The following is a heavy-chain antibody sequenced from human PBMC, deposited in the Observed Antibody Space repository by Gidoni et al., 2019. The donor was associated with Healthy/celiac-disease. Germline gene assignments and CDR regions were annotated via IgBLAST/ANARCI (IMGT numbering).Heavy chain of an antibody. CDR1: GFTFSSHG. D-gene: IGHD2-8*01. J-gene: IGHJ4*02. Sequence: QVQLVESGGGVVQPGRSLRLSCAASGFTFSSHGMHWVRQAPGKGLEWVAVISYDGSNKYYADSVKGRFTISRDNSKNTLYLQMNSLRAEDTAVYYCAKGSGGYCTNGVCIDYWGQGTLVTVSS. V-gene: IGHV3-30*18. CDR2: ISYDGSNK. CDR3: AKGSGGYCTNGVCIDY.